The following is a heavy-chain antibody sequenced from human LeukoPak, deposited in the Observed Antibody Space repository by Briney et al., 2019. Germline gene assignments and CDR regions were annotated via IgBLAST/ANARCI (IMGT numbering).Heavy chain of an antibody. V-gene: IGHV1-2*02. CDR3: ARQNTGQLDS. CDR1: GYTFTGYY. CDR2: INPNSGGT. J-gene: IGHJ5*01. D-gene: IGHD2-8*02. Sequence: GASVKVSCEASGYTFTGYYIHWVRQAPGQGLEWMGWINPNSGGTNYAQKFQGRVTMTRDTSITTTYMEVSRLSSDDTAVYYCARQNTGQLDSWGQGTLVTVSS.